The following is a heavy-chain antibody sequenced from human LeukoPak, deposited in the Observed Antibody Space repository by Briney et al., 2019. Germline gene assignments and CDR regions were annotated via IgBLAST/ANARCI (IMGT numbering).Heavy chain of an antibody. CDR2: INHSGST. V-gene: IGHV4-34*01. Sequence: SETLSLTCAVYGGSFSGYYWSWIRQPPAKGLEWIGEINHSGSTNYHPSLKSRVTISVDTSKHQFSLKLSSVTGADTAVYYCARGVSKIYSSGYRAKAEFDYWGQGALVTVSS. CDR3: ARGVSKIYSSGYRAKAEFDY. J-gene: IGHJ4*02. D-gene: IGHD3-22*01. CDR1: GGSFSGYY.